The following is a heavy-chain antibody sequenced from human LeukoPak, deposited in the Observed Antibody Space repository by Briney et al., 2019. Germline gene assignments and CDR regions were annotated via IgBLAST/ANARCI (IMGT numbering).Heavy chain of an antibody. CDR2: IYYSGST. CDR1: GYSLSSDYY. CDR3: ARQSSDCSGGSCYLDAFDI. Sequence: PSETLSLTCAVSGYSLSSDYYWGWIRPPPGKGLEWIGNIYYSGSTYYIPSLKSRVTISVDTSRNQFSLKRSSVTAADTAVYYCARQSSDCSGGSCYLDAFDIWGQGTMVTVSS. J-gene: IGHJ3*02. V-gene: IGHV4-38-2*01. D-gene: IGHD2-15*01.